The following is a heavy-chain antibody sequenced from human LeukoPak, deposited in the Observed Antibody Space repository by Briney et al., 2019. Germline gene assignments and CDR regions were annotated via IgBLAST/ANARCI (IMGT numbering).Heavy chain of an antibody. V-gene: IGHV4-39*07. CDR3: ARGRDYYDSSGWGAFDI. CDR2: IYYSGST. Sequence: SETLSLTCTVSGGSISSSSYYWGWIRQPPGKGLEWIGSIYYSGSTYYNPSLKSRVTISVDTSKNQFSLKLSSVTAADTAVYYCARGRDYYDSSGWGAFDIWGQGTMVTVSS. CDR1: GGSISSSSYY. D-gene: IGHD3-22*01. J-gene: IGHJ3*02.